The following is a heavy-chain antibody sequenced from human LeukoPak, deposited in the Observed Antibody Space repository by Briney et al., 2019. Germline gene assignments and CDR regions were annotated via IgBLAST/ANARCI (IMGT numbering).Heavy chain of an antibody. CDR3: ARIYN. J-gene: IGHJ4*02. D-gene: IGHD4-4*01. CDR1: GFTVSSNY. V-gene: IGHV3-66*01. CDR2: IYSGGST. Sequence: PGGSLRLSCAASGFTVSSNYMSWVRQAPGKGLEWVSLIYSGGSTYYADSVRGRFTIFRDSSKNTLYLQMNSLRVEDSAVYYCARIYNWGQGTLVTVSS.